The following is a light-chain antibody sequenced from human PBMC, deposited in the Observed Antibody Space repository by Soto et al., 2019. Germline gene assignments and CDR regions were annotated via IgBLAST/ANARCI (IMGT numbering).Light chain of an antibody. J-gene: IGLJ2*01. V-gene: IGLV1-51*01. CDR1: SSNIGNNY. Sequence: SVLTQPPSVSAAPGQKVTISCSGSSSNIGNNYVSWYQQLPGTAPKLLIYDNNKRPSGIPDRFSGSRSDTSATLAITGLQTGDEADYYCGTWDYSLSAVVFGGGTKLTVL. CDR2: DNN. CDR3: GTWDYSLSAVV.